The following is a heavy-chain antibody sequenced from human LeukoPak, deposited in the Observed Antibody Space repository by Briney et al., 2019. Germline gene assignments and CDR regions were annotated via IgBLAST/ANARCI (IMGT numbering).Heavy chain of an antibody. CDR3: ARGHSLSTGYPFDY. J-gene: IGHJ4*02. D-gene: IGHD1-14*01. V-gene: IGHV4-34*01. Sequence: SETLSLTCAVYGGSFSGYYWSWIRQPPGKGLEWIGEINHSGSTNYNPSLKSRVTISVDTSMNQFSLKLSSVTAADTAVYYCARGHSLSTGYPFDYWGQGTLVTVSS. CDR2: INHSGST. CDR1: GGSFSGYY.